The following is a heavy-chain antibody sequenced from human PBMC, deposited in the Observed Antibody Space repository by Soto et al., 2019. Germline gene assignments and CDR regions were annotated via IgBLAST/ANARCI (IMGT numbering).Heavy chain of an antibody. J-gene: IGHJ4*02. CDR1: GFTFSSYG. CDR2: ISYDGSNK. Sequence: QVQLVESGGGVVQPGRSLRLSCAASGFTFSSYGMHWVRQAPGKGLEWVTVISYDGSNKYYADSVKGRFIISRDNSKNTLYLQMNSLRAEDTAVYYCANLHYWGQGTLVTVSS. CDR3: ANLHY. V-gene: IGHV3-30*18.